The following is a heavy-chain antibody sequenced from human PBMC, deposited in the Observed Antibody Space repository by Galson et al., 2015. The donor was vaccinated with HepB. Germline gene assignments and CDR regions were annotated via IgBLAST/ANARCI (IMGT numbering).Heavy chain of an antibody. D-gene: IGHD6-19*01. CDR2: IRYDGSNK. CDR1: GFTFSSYG. Sequence: SLRLSCAASGFTFSSYGMHWVRQAPGKGLEWVAFIRYDGSNKYYTDSVKGRFTISRDNSKNTLYLQMNSLRAEDTAVYYCAKDRIAVAANYFDYWGQGTLVTVSS. J-gene: IGHJ4*02. V-gene: IGHV3-30*02. CDR3: AKDRIAVAANYFDY.